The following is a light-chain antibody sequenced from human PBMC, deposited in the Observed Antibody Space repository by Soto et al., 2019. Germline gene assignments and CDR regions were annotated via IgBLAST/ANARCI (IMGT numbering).Light chain of an antibody. V-gene: IGKV1-6*01. J-gene: IGKJ4*01. CDR3: QQDYRYPLT. CDR1: QDISDD. Sequence: AIQMTQSPSSLSASVGDSVPITCRASQDISDDLGWYQQKPGKAPKLLIYAASSLERGVPSRFSGSESGTDFTLTISSLQPEDFATYYCQQDYRYPLTFGGGTKVEIK. CDR2: AAS.